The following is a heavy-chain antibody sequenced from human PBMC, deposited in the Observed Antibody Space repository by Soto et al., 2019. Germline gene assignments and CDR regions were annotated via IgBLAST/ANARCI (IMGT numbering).Heavy chain of an antibody. CDR1: GYTFTSYA. V-gene: IGHV7-4-1*01. CDR2: INTNTGNP. D-gene: IGHD6-13*01. CDR3: ATEDLPGIAAAGKFHYYGMDV. Sequence: QVQLVQSGSELKKPGASVKVSCKASGYTFTSYAMNWVRQAPGQGLEWMGWINTNTGNPTYAQGFTGRFVFSLDTSVSTAYLQICSLKAEDTAVYYCATEDLPGIAAAGKFHYYGMDVWGQGTTVTVSS. J-gene: IGHJ6*02.